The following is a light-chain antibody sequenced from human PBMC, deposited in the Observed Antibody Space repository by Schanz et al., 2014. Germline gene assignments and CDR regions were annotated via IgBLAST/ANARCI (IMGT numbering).Light chain of an antibody. CDR1: SSDVGGYNY. CDR3: CSYAGSVV. Sequence: QSALTQPASVSGSPGQSITISCTGTSSDVGGYNYVSWYQQYRGKAPKLMISDVSNRPSGVPDRFSGSKSGNTASLTISGLQAEDEADYYCCSYAGSVVFGGGTKLTVL. V-gene: IGLV2-14*03. J-gene: IGLJ2*01. CDR2: DVS.